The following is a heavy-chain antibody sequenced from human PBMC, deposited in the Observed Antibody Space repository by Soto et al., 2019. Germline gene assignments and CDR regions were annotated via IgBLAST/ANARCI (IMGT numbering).Heavy chain of an antibody. CDR3: ARDRDVVLVPPPAYDYYYYGMDV. D-gene: IGHD2-8*02. CDR2: ISFNNGDT. CDR1: GYTFSSYT. Sequence: QVQLVQSGPEVKKPGASLKVSCKTSGYTFSSYTISWVRQAPGQGLEWMGWISFNNGDTKYAQKFQGRVTMTTDTSTSTAHMELRSLRSDDTAVYYCARDRDVVLVPPPAYDYYYYGMDVWGQGTTVTVSS. V-gene: IGHV1-18*04. J-gene: IGHJ6*02.